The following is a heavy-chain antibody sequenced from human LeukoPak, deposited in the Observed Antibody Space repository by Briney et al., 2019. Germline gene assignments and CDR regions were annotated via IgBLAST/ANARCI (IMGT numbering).Heavy chain of an antibody. CDR2: INPSGGST. Sequence: GASVKVSCKASGYTFTSYYMHWVRQAPGQGLEWMGIINPSGGSTSCAQKFQGRVTMTRDTSTSTVYMELSSLRSEDTAVYYCARDPPIQQDSSDSSAYYPHYYFDYWGQGTLVTVSS. V-gene: IGHV1-46*01. CDR1: GYTFTSYY. D-gene: IGHD3-22*01. J-gene: IGHJ4*02. CDR3: ARDPPIQQDSSDSSAYYPHYYFDY.